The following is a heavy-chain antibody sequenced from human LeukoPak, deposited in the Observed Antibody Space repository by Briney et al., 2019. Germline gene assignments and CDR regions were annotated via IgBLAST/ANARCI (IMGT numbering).Heavy chain of an antibody. V-gene: IGHV3-48*03. J-gene: IGHJ4*02. Sequence: PGGSLRLSCAASGFMFRSFEMSWVRQAPGKGLEWVAYISSGATTMYYADSVKGRFTISRDDAKNSLFLHMNSLRAEDTAVYYCALLAVASDFDYWGQGTLVTVSS. D-gene: IGHD6-19*01. CDR3: ALLAVASDFDY. CDR2: ISSGATTM. CDR1: GFMFRSFE.